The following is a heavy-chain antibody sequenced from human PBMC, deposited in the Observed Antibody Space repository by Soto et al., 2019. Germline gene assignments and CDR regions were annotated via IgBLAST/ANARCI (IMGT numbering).Heavy chain of an antibody. V-gene: IGHV1-2*04. Sequence: QVQLVQSGAEVKKPGASVKVSCKASGYTFTGYYMHGVRQAPGQGLEWMGWINPNSGGTNYAQKFQGCVPMTRDTSISTAYMELSRLRSDDTAVYYCARARVATAHDAFDIWGQGTMVHVSS. CDR3: ARARVATAHDAFDI. CDR1: GYTFTGYY. D-gene: IGHD5-12*01. J-gene: IGHJ3*02. CDR2: INPNSGGT.